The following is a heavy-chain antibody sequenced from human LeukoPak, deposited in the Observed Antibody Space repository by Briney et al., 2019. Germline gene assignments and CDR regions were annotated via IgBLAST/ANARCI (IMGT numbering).Heavy chain of an antibody. J-gene: IGHJ4*02. CDR1: GGTFSSYA. V-gene: IGHV1-69*05. CDR3: AVEIVVVVAAISVDFDY. Sequence: SVKVSRKASGGTFSSYAISWVRQAPGRGLEWMGGIIPIFGTANYAQKFQGRVTITTDESTSTAYMELSSLRSEDTAVYYCAVEIVVVVAAISVDFDYWGQGTLVTVSS. D-gene: IGHD2-15*01. CDR2: IIPIFGTA.